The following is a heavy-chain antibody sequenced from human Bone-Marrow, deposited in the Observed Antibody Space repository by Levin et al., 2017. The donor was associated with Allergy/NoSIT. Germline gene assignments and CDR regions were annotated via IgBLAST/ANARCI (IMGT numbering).Heavy chain of an antibody. CDR3: ARGRYYDSTGYSVFTY. CDR1: GYTFSDYD. D-gene: IGHD3-22*01. J-gene: IGHJ4*02. V-gene: IGHV1-8*01. Sequence: RASVKVSCKASGYTFSDYDINWVRQAPGQGLEWMGWMSPDSGNIDYAQKFRGRVALTRDTSTNTAYLELSSLGTDDTAVYFCARGRYYDSTGYSVFTYWGQGTLVTVSS. CDR2: MSPDSGNI.